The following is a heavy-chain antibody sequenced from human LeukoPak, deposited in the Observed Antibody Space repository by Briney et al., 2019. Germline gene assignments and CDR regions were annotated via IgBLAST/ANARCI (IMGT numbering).Heavy chain of an antibody. Sequence: GGSLRLSCAASGFTFNNYAMSWVRQAPGKGLEWVSAISGSGGTYYADSVKGRFIISRDNSKNTLYLQMNSLRAEDTAIYYCAKHPSVGKFECGGKGTGAPVPS. CDR1: GFTFNNYA. CDR3: AKHPSVGKFEC. D-gene: IGHD4-23*01. CDR2: ISGSGGT. V-gene: IGHV3-23*01. J-gene: IGHJ4*02.